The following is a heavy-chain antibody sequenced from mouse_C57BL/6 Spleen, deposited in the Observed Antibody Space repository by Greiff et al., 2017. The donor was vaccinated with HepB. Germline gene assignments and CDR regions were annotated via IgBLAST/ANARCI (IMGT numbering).Heavy chain of an antibody. CDR1: GYAFTNYL. V-gene: IGHV1-54*01. CDR2: INPGSGGT. D-gene: IGHD1-1*01. Sequence: VQLQQSGAELVRPGTSVKVSCKASGYAFTNYLIEWVKQRPGQGLEWIGVINPGSGGTNYNENFKGKATLTADKSSSTAYMQLSSLTSEDSAVYCWAIVARYFDVWGTGTTVTVSS. CDR3: AIVARYFDV. J-gene: IGHJ1*03.